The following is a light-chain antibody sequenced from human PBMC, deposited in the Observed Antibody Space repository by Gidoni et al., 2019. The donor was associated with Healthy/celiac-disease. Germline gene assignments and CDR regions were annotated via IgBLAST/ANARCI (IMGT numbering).Light chain of an antibody. Sequence: DIQMTQSPSTLSASVGDRVTITCRASQSISSWLAWYQQKPGKAPKLLLYDAASLESGVPSRFCGSGSGTEFSLTISSLLPADFATYYCQQYNSYSPTFGQGTKVEIK. J-gene: IGKJ1*01. V-gene: IGKV1-5*01. CDR2: DAA. CDR1: QSISSW. CDR3: QQYNSYSPT.